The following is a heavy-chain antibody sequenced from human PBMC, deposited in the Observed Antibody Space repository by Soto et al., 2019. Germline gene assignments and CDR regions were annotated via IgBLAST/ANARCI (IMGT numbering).Heavy chain of an antibody. V-gene: IGHV3-30*18. Sequence: PGGSLRLSCAASGFTCSSYGMHRVRQAPGKRLELLAGISWCXSNKHYADSVKRRSTIYRDNSKNTLYLKMNSLRAEDTAVNYCAKGDQSITMIVEKFDPGGQGTLVTVSS. CDR1: GFTCSSYG. J-gene: IGHJ5*02. CDR2: ISWCXSNK. D-gene: IGHD3-22*01. CDR3: AKGDQSITMIVEKFDP.